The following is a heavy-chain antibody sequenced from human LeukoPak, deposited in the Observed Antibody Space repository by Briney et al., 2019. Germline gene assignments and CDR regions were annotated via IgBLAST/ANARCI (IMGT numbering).Heavy chain of an antibody. J-gene: IGHJ4*02. CDR3: ARDGPYNWNDGSYFDY. CDR1: GFTFSSYA. CDR2: ISYDGSNK. Sequence: PGRSLRLSCAASGFTFSSYAMHWVRQAPDKGLEWGAVISYDGSNKYYADPVKGRFTISRDNSKNTLYLQMNSLRAEDTAVYYCARDGPYNWNDGSYFDYWGQGTLVTVSS. V-gene: IGHV3-30*04. D-gene: IGHD1-20*01.